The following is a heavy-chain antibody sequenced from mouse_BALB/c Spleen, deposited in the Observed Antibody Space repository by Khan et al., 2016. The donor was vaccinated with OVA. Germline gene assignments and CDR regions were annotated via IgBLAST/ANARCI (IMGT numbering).Heavy chain of an antibody. D-gene: IGHD2-14*01. J-gene: IGHJ3*01. CDR2: IIPTNDYT. V-gene: IGHV1-4*01. CDR3: AREGAYYKSDGWFAY. CDR1: GYTFTTYT. Sequence: VQLQESGAELARPGASVKMSCKASGYTFTTYTIHWVKQRPGQGLEWIGYIIPTNDYTNYNQKIKDRATLTADKSSSTAYMQLSSLTSEDSAVYYCAREGAYYKSDGWFAYWGQGTLVTVSA.